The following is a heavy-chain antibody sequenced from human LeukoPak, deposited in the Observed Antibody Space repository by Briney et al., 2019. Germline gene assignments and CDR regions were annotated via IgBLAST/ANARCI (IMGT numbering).Heavy chain of an antibody. CDR2: IKEDGSEK. D-gene: IGHD3-10*01. Sequence: GGSLRLSCAASGFTFSSYWMSWVRQAPGKGLEWVANIKEDGSEKYYVDSVKGRFTISRDNAKNSLYLQMNSLRTEDTAVYYCARDPGSGTYYPAGGSWGQGTLVTVSS. J-gene: IGHJ5*02. CDR1: GFTFSSYW. V-gene: IGHV3-7*01. CDR3: ARDPGSGTYYPAGGS.